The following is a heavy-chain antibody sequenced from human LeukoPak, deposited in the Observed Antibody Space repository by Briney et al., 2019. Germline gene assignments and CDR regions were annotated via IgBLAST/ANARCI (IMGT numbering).Heavy chain of an antibody. D-gene: IGHD6-19*01. J-gene: IGHJ4*01. CDR2: LSGSGITT. CDR3: AKGIYSSGWSYFYY. CDR1: GFTFSNSA. Sequence: GGSLRLSCAASGFTFSNSAMSWVRQAPGKGLEWVSTLSGSGITTYYADSVKGRFPISRDNSKNTLYLQMNSLRAEDTAVYYCAKGIYSSGWSYFYYWGHGTLGTVSS. V-gene: IGHV3-23*01.